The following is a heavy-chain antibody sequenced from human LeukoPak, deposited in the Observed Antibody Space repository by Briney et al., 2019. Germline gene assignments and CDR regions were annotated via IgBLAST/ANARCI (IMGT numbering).Heavy chain of an antibody. CDR1: GFTFSSYE. CDR2: ISSSVSTI. CDR3: ARDPDFWTGYYYFDY. J-gene: IGHJ4*02. D-gene: IGHD3/OR15-3a*01. V-gene: IGHV3-48*03. Sequence: GGSLRLSCAASGFTFSSYEMNWVRQAPGKGLEWVSYISSSVSTIYYADSVKGRFTISRDNAKNSLYLQMNSLRAEDTAVYYCARDPDFWTGYYYFDYWGQGTLVTVSS.